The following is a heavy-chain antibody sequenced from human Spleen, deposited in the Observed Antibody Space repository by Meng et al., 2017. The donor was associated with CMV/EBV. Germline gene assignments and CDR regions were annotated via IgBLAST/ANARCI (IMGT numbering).Heavy chain of an antibody. CDR1: GYSISSDYY. Sequence: SETLSLTCNVSGYSISSDYYWGWVRQPPGKGLEWIGSIHHGGSTSYNPALKSRVTISVDTSTTHCSLRLSSVTAADTAVYYCARQSDFDAFDIWGQGTMVTVSS. J-gene: IGHJ3*02. D-gene: IGHD3-3*01. CDR2: IHHGGST. V-gene: IGHV4-38-2*02. CDR3: ARQSDFDAFDI.